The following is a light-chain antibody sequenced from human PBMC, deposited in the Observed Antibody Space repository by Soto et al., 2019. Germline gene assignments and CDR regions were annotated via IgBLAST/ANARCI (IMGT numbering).Light chain of an antibody. CDR3: LQHSSYLLT. CDR1: QGIRND. J-gene: IGKJ4*01. CDR2: AAS. Sequence: DIQMTQSPASLSASVGDRVTITCRASQGIRNDLGWYQQRPGNAPKSLIYAASTLESGVPSRFSGSGSGTEFTLTISSLQPEDFASYYCLQHSSYLLTFGGGTKVEIK. V-gene: IGKV1-17*01.